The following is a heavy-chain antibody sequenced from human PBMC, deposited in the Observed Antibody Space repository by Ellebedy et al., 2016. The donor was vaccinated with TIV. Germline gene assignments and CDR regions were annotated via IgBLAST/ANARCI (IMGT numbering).Heavy chain of an antibody. V-gene: IGHV3-23*01. CDR2: ISDSGGNT. CDR3: ARDSGRRRSWDNDY. Sequence: GESLKISCVASGFTFSSYARCWVRQAPGKGLEWVSTISDSGGNTHFPDSVKGRFTISRDNSRNTVYLQMNNLRAEDTAVYYCARDSGRRRSWDNDYWGQGTLVTVSS. J-gene: IGHJ4*02. CDR1: GFTFSSYA. D-gene: IGHD3-10*01.